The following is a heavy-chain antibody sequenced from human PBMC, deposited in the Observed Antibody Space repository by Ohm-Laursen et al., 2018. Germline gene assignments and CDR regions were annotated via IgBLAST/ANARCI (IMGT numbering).Heavy chain of an antibody. J-gene: IGHJ5*02. CDR1: GFTFSSFG. V-gene: IGHV3-33*03. D-gene: IGHD3-10*01. Sequence: SLRLSCTASGFTFSSFGMNWVRQAPGKGLGWVAVIWYDGSNEYYADSVKGRFTISRDDSKDTLFLQMNSLRDEDTAVYYCASRPPGLWFGPFDPWGQGTLVTVSS. CDR3: ASRPPGLWFGPFDP. CDR2: IWYDGSNE.